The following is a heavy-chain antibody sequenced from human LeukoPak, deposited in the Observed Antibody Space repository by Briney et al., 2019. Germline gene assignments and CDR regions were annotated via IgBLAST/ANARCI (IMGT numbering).Heavy chain of an antibody. CDR3: ARNRLRATATYMDV. J-gene: IGHJ6*04. V-gene: IGHV3-30*14. CDR2: ISYDGSNK. CDR1: GFTFSSYA. Sequence: GGSLRLSCAASGFTFSSYAMHWVRQAPGKGLEWVAVISYDGSNKYYADSVKGRFTISRDNSKNTLYLQMNSLRAEDTAVYYCARNRLRATATYMDVWGKGTTVTVSS. D-gene: IGHD2-15*01.